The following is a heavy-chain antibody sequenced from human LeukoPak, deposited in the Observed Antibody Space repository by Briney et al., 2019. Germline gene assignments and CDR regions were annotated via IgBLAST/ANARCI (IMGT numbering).Heavy chain of an antibody. D-gene: IGHD6-19*01. V-gene: IGHV1-18*01. CDR2: ISAYNGNT. CDR3: ARDRAVAVAGTFDY. Sequence: ASVKVSCEASGYTFTSYGISWVRQAPGQGLEWMGWISAYNGNTNYAQKLQGRVTMTTDTSTSTAYMELGSLRSDDTAVYYCARDRAVAVAGTFDYWGQGTLVTVSS. J-gene: IGHJ4*02. CDR1: GYTFTSYG.